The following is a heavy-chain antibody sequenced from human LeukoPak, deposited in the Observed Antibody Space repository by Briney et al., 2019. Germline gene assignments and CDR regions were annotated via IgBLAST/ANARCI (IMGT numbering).Heavy chain of an antibody. D-gene: IGHD3-22*01. CDR3: AKHRFESGGYHSTD. V-gene: IGHV3-74*03. CDR1: GFTISSYW. J-gene: IGHJ4*02. CDR2: INGDGSST. Sequence: PGGSLRLSCGATGFTISSYWMHWVRQAPGEGLVWVSRINGDGSSTTYADSVKGRFTISRDNAKNTLYLQMNSLRAEDTAVYYCAKHRFESGGYHSTDWGQGTLVTVSS.